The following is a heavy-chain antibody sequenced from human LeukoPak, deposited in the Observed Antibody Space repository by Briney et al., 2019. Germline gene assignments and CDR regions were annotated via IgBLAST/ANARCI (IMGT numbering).Heavy chain of an antibody. D-gene: IGHD3-10*01. CDR2: ISYDGSNK. CDR1: GFTFSSYA. J-gene: IGHJ5*02. V-gene: IGHV3-30*04. CDR3: AKDSGDGSGFDL. Sequence: GRSLRLSCAASGFTFSSYAMHWVRQAPGKGLEWVAVISYDGSNKYYADSVKGRFTISRDNSKNTLYLQMNSLRAEDTAVYYCAKDSGDGSGFDLWGQGTLVTVSS.